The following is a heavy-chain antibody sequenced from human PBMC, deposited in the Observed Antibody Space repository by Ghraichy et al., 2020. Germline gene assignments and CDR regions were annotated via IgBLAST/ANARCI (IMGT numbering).Heavy chain of an antibody. D-gene: IGHD3-3*01. J-gene: IGHJ4*02. CDR3: ARHVGLRFLEWSHQTRFDY. CDR2: IYYSGST. V-gene: IGHV4-39*01. CDR1: GGSISSSSYY. Sequence: ETLSLTCTVSGGSISSSSYYWGWIRQPPGKGLEWIGSIYYSGSTYYNPSLKSRVTISVDTSKNQFSLKLSSVTAADTAVYYCARHVGLRFLEWSHQTRFDYWGQGTLVTVSS.